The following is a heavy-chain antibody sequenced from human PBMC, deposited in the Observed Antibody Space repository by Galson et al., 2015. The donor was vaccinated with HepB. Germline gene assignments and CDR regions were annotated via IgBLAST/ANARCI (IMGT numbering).Heavy chain of an antibody. J-gene: IGHJ6*02. CDR1: GYSFTSYW. V-gene: IGHV5-10-1*01. CDR2: IDPSDSYT. D-gene: IGHD6-6*01. Sequence: QSGAEVKKPGESLRISCKGSGYSFTSYWISWVRQMPGKGLEWMGRIDPSDSYTNYGPSFQGHVTISADKSNSTAYLQWSSLKASDTAMYYCARLNAPGEYSYYYGMDVWGQGTTVTVSS. CDR3: ARLNAPGEYSYYYGMDV.